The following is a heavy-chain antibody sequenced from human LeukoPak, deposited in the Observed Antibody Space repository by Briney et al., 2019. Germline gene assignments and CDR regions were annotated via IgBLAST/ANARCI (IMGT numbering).Heavy chain of an antibody. CDR2: IYSGGST. J-gene: IGHJ3*02. V-gene: IGHV3-53*01. CDR3: ARAARLDNGFDI. Sequence: AGGSLRLSCAASGFTVSSNYMSWVRQAPGKGLEWVSIIYSGGSTYYADSVKGRFTISRDDSKNTLYLQMNSLRAEDTAVYYCARAARLDNGFDIWGQGTMVTVSS. D-gene: IGHD1-1*01. CDR1: GFTVSSNY.